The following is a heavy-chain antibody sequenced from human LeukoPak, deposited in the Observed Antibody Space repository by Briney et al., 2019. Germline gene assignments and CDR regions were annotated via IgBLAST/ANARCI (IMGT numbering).Heavy chain of an antibody. V-gene: IGHV1-2*02. J-gene: IGHJ4*02. CDR1: GYTFTGYY. CDR2: INPNSGGT. CDR3: ARGLKGAYIAAALDLDY. Sequence: GASVKVSCKASGYTFTGYYMHWVRQAPGQGLEWMGWINPNSGGTNYAQKFQGRVTMTRDTSISTAYMELSRLRSDDTAVYYCARGLKGAYIAAALDLDYWGQGTLVTVSS. D-gene: IGHD6-13*01.